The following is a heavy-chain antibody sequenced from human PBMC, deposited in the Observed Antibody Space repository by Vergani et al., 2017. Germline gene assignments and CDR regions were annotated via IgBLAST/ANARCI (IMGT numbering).Heavy chain of an antibody. D-gene: IGHD3-9*01. J-gene: IGHJ6*02. V-gene: IGHV1-2*02. CDR1: GYTFTGYY. CDR3: AGERRQGHYDILTGYRYGMDV. Sequence: QVQLVQSGAEVKKPGASVKVSCKASGYTFTGYYMHWVRQAPGQGLEWMGWINPNSGGTNYAQKFQGRVTMTRDTSSSTAYMELSRLRSDDTAVYYCAGERRQGHYDILTGYRYGMDVWGQGTTVTVSS. CDR2: INPNSGGT.